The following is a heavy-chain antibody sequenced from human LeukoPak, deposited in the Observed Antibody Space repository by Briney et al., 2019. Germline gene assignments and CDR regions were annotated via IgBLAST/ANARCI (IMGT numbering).Heavy chain of an antibody. CDR3: ARLDTASPIDY. CDR2: ISSSSSYI. V-gene: IGHV3-21*01. Sequence: PGGSLRLSCAASGFTFSSYSMNWVRQAPGKGLEWVSSISSSSSYIYYADPVKGRFTISRDNAKNSLYLQMNSLRAEDTAVYYCARLDTASPIDYWGQGTLVTVSS. D-gene: IGHD5-18*01. J-gene: IGHJ4*02. CDR1: GFTFSSYS.